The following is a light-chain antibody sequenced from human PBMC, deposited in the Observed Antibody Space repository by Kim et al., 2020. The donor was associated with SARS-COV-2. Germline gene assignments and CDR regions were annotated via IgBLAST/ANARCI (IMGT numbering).Light chain of an antibody. Sequence: PGESATPSRTASPNVGISFAWYQHTPSQAHRPLIHDAAMRAAGIPDRVSGSGSGTDFTLTLGSLAPEDFAIYDCQQRGSWPPALTFGGGTKVDIK. CDR1: PNVGIS. CDR2: DAA. CDR3: QQRGSWPPALT. V-gene: IGKV3-11*01. J-gene: IGKJ4*01.